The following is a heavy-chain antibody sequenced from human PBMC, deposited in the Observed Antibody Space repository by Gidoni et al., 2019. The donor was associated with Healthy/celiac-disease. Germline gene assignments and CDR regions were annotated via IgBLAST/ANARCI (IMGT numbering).Heavy chain of an antibody. J-gene: IGHJ4*02. Sequence: QVQLVESGGGVVQPGRSLRLSCAASGFTFSSYAMHWVRQAPGKGLEWVAVISYDGSNKYYADSVKGRFTISRDNSKNTLYLQMNSLRAEDTAVYYCASEVDTGDWNYWGQGTLVTVSS. CDR2: ISYDGSNK. CDR3: ASEVDTGDWNY. D-gene: IGHD5-18*01. CDR1: GFTFSSYA. V-gene: IGHV3-30-3*01.